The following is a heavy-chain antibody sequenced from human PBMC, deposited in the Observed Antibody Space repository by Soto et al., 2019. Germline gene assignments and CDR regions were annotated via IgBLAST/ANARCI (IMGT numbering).Heavy chain of an antibody. CDR2: IYYSGST. CDR1: GGSISSSSYY. J-gene: IGHJ4*02. Sequence: PSETLSLTCTVSGGSISSSSYYWGWIRQPPGKGLEWIGSIYYSGSTYYNPSLKSRVTISVDTSKNQFSLKLSSVTAADTAVYYCARHRGYCSSTSCYEFDYWGQGTLVTVSS. D-gene: IGHD2-2*01. V-gene: IGHV4-39*01. CDR3: ARHRGYCSSTSCYEFDY.